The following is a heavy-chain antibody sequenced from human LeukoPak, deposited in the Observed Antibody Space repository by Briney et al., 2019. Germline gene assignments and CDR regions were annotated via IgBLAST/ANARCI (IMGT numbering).Heavy chain of an antibody. CDR2: IYSGGST. Sequence: GGSLRLSCAASGFTVSSNYMSWVRQAPGKGQEWVSVIYSGGSTYYADSVKGRFTISRDNSKNTLYLQMNSLRAEDTAVYYCARGGYYDFWSGLNDNWFDPWGQGTLVTVSS. V-gene: IGHV3-66*02. D-gene: IGHD3-3*01. J-gene: IGHJ5*02. CDR1: GFTVSSNY. CDR3: ARGGYYDFWSGLNDNWFDP.